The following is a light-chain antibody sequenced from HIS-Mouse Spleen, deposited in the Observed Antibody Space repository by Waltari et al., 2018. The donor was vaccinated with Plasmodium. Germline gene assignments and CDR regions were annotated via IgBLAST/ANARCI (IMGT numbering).Light chain of an antibody. CDR1: QGISNY. CDR2: AAS. J-gene: IGKJ1*01. Sequence: DIQITQSPSSLSASVVDRVTITCRASQGISNYFAWYQQKPGKVPKLLIYAASTLQSGVPSRFSGSGSGTDFTLTISSLQPEDVATYYCQKYNSAPWTFGQGTKVEIK. CDR3: QKYNSAPWT. V-gene: IGKV1-27*01.